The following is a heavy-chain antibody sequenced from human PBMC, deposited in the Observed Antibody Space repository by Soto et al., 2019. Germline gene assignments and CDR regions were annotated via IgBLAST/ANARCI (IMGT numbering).Heavy chain of an antibody. D-gene: IGHD3-22*01. CDR2: INHSGST. CDR3: ARGPDYYDSSGYYLYYYYGMDV. J-gene: IGHJ6*02. Sequence: SETLSLTCSVSGVSIGSHFWSWIRQPPGKGLEWIGEINHSGSTNYNPSLKSRVTISVDTSKNQFSLKLSSVTAADTAVYYCARGPDYYDSSGYYLYYYYGMDVWGQGTTVTVSS. V-gene: IGHV4-34*01. CDR1: GVSIGSHF.